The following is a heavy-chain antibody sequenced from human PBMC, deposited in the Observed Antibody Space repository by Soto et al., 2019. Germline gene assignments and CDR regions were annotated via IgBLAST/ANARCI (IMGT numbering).Heavy chain of an antibody. CDR1: GGSISSGDFC. Sequence: PSETLSLTCAVSGGSISSGDFCWSWIRQPPGKGLEWIGYIYYSGSTNYNPSLKSRVTISVDTSKNQFSLKLSSVTAADTAVYYCARELGRVAAYFDYWGQGTLVTVSS. CDR3: ARELGRVAAYFDY. D-gene: IGHD2-15*01. V-gene: IGHV4-61*08. J-gene: IGHJ4*02. CDR2: IYYSGST.